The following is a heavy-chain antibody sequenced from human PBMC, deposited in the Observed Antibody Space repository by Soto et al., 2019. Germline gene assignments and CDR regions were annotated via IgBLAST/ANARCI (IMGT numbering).Heavy chain of an antibody. CDR1: GFSLSTSGVG. J-gene: IGHJ4*02. D-gene: IGHD3-16*01. V-gene: IGHV2-5*02. Sequence: QITLKESGPALVKPTQTLTLTCTFSGFSLSTSGVGVGWIRQPPGEALEWLALIYWDDYKHFSPSLESRLTITKDPSKNQVVLTMTNMDPVDTAKYYCVPKGGGDRILDYWGQGTLVTVSS. CDR3: VPKGGGDRILDY. CDR2: IYWDDYK.